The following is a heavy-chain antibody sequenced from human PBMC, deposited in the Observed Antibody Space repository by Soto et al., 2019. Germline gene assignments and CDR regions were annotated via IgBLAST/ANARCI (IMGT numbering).Heavy chain of an antibody. D-gene: IGHD3-22*01. Sequence: PGGSLRLSCAASGFSFSSSAMSWVRQAPGKRLEWVSTFRESGGTTHYADPVKGRFTISRDTSNNILFLQMNSLRAEDTAVYYCARGKGNSGYVYWGQGTLVTVSS. CDR2: FRESGGTT. V-gene: IGHV3-23*01. CDR1: GFSFSSSA. CDR3: ARGKGNSGYVY. J-gene: IGHJ4*02.